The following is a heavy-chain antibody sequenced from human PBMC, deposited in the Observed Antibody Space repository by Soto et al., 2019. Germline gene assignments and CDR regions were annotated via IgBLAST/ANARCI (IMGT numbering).Heavy chain of an antibody. Sequence: GESLKISCKGSGYSFTSYWISWVRQMPGKGLEWMGRIDPSDSYTNYSPSFQGHVTISADKSISTAYLQWSSLKASDTAMYYCARHLAYCGGDCYSQDASDIWGQGTMVTVSS. V-gene: IGHV5-10-1*01. CDR2: IDPSDSYT. CDR3: ARHLAYCGGDCYSQDASDI. J-gene: IGHJ3*02. CDR1: GYSFTSYW. D-gene: IGHD2-21*02.